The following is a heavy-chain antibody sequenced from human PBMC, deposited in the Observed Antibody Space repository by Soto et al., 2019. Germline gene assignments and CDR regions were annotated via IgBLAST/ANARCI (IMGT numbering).Heavy chain of an antibody. CDR3: AKEGGP. CDR1: GYNFITYA. CDR2: INPDNGNT. D-gene: IGHD3-16*01. Sequence: QVQLVQSGAEVRKTGASVKISCKTSGYNFITYAVNWVRQAPGQRFEWMGWINPDNGNTKYSQKFQGRVTMTRDIYASTVYMELRSLRSEDTAVYYCAKEGGPWGQGTQVTVSS. V-gene: IGHV1-3*01. J-gene: IGHJ5*02.